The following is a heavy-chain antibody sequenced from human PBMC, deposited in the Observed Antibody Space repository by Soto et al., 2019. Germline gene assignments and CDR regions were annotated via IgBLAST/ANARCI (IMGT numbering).Heavy chain of an antibody. Sequence: PSETLSLTCTVSGGSVTTSSYYWAWIRQPPGRGLEWIGTVYYTGSTYYNPSLNNRVTISVDTSRNQFSLKLNSVTAADTAVYYCASPPPLNVQTIEAEFFQHWGQGTLVTVSS. D-gene: IGHD2-15*01. J-gene: IGHJ1*01. CDR1: GGSVTTSSYY. CDR3: ASPPPLNVQTIEAEFFQH. CDR2: VYYTGST. V-gene: IGHV4-39*01.